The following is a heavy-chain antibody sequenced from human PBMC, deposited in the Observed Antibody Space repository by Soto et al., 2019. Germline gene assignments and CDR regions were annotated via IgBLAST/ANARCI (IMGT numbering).Heavy chain of an antibody. D-gene: IGHD4-17*01. J-gene: IGHJ4*02. CDR3: ARSTGYGDSYFDY. CDR2: MYSSGST. Sequence: SETLSLTCSVSGASISSYYYTWIRQTPGKGLEWIGYMYSSGSTNYRSSLKSRVTISGDTSKNQFSLRLRSVTAADTAVYFCARSTGYGDSYFDYWGQGALVTVS. CDR1: GASISSYY. V-gene: IGHV4-59*01.